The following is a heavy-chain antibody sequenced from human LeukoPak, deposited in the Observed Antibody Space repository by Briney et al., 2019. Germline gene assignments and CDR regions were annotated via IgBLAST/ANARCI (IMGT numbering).Heavy chain of an antibody. D-gene: IGHD2-15*01. CDR2: INWNGGST. J-gene: IGHJ3*02. CDR3: AKDGGSDPDSFDI. Sequence: GGSLRLSCAASGFTFDDYGMSWVRQAPGKGLEWVSGINWNGGSTGYADSVKGRFTISRDNAKNSLYLQMKSLRAEDTAVYYCAKDGGSDPDSFDIWGQGTMVTVSS. CDR1: GFTFDDYG. V-gene: IGHV3-20*04.